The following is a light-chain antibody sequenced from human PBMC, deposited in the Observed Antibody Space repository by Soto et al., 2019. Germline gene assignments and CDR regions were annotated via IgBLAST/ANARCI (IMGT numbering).Light chain of an antibody. Sequence: NFMLTQPHSVSESPGKTVTISCTRSSGGIASTYVQWYQQRPGSAPTTVIYEGNQRLSGVPDRFSGSTDGSSNSASLTISGLQTEDEADYYCQSYDSSTVVFGGGTKVTVL. CDR1: SGGIASTY. V-gene: IGLV6-57*04. J-gene: IGLJ2*01. CDR2: EGN. CDR3: QSYDSSTVV.